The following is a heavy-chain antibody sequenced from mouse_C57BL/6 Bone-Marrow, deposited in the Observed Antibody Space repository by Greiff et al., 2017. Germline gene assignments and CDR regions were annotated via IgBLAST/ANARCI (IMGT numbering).Heavy chain of an antibody. CDR3: ARHLSFIVTTVVATRYFDY. J-gene: IGHJ2*01. V-gene: IGHV5-9*01. CDR1: GFTFSSYT. Sequence: EVKVVESGGGLVKPGGSLKLSCAASGFTFSSYTMSWVRQTPEKRLEWVATISGGGGNTYYPDSVKGRFTISRDNAKNTLYLQMSSLRSEDTALYYCARHLSFIVTTVVATRYFDYWGQGTTLTVSS. CDR2: ISGGGGNT. D-gene: IGHD1-1*01.